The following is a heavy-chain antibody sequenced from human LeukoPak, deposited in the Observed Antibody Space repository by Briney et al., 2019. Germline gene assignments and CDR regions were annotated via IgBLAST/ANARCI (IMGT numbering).Heavy chain of an antibody. J-gene: IGHJ4*02. CDR2: ISGSVGST. CDR3: AKKGSSSWYYYFDY. V-gene: IGHV3-23*01. Sequence: GGSLRLSRAASGFTFSKFGISWVRQAPGKGLEWVSAISGSVGSTYYADSVKGRFTISRDNSKNTLYLQMNSLRAEETTVYYCAKKGSSSWYYYFDYWGQGTLVTVSS. CDR1: GFTFSKFG. D-gene: IGHD6-13*01.